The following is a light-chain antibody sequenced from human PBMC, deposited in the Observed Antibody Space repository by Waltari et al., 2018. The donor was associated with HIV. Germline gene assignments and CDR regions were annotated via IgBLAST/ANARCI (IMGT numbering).Light chain of an antibody. J-gene: IGLJ2*01. CDR2: KDS. CDR3: QSADSSGTRIYVV. CDR1: ALPKQY. Sequence: SYELTQPPSVSVSPGQTARITCSGDALPKQYAYWYQQKPGQAPVLVIYKDSERPSGIPERFSGSSSGTTVTLTISGVQAEDEADYYCQSADSSGTRIYVVFGGGTKLTVL. V-gene: IGLV3-25*03.